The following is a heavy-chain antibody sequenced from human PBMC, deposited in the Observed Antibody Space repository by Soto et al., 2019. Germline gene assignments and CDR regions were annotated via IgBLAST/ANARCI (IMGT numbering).Heavy chain of an antibody. CDR1: GYTFTSYY. Sequence: ASVKVSCKASGYTFTSYYMHWVRQAPGQGLEWIGIINPSGGSTSYAQKFQGRVTMTRDTSTSTVYMELSSLRSEDTAVYYCARDEPCSGGSCDMDVWGQGTTVTVSS. CDR2: INPSGGST. J-gene: IGHJ6*02. CDR3: ARDEPCSGGSCDMDV. D-gene: IGHD2-15*01. V-gene: IGHV1-46*01.